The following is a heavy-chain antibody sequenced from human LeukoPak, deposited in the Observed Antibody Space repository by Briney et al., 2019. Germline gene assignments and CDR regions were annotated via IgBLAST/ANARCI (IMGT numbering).Heavy chain of an antibody. CDR2: ITSSSTI. Sequence: GGSLRLSCAVSGFTLSSYSMNWVRQAPGKGLEWVSHITSSSTIYYADSVKGRFTISRDNAKNSLYLQMNSLRDEDTAVYYCARRFDSWGQGTLVTVSS. CDR1: GFTLSSYS. CDR3: ARRFDS. V-gene: IGHV3-48*02. J-gene: IGHJ4*02.